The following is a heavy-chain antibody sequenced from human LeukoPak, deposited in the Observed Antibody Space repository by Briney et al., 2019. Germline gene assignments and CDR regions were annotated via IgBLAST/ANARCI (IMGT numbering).Heavy chain of an antibody. V-gene: IGHV3-30*18. Sequence: GRSLRLSCAAAGFRFKSYGMHWVRQAPGKGLEWVAVISYDGSNTYYVDSVKGRFSISRDNSNNTVYLQLNSLKVEDTAVYYCAKDWILLFLRPLRSSYMDVWRKGTAVTVSS. CDR2: ISYDGSNT. D-gene: IGHD2-2*03. CDR3: AKDWILLFLRPLRSSYMDV. J-gene: IGHJ6*03. CDR1: GFRFKSYG.